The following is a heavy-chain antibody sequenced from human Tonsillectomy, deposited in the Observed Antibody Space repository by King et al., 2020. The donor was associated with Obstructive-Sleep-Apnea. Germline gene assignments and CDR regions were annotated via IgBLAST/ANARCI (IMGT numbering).Heavy chain of an antibody. CDR2: IYYSGST. V-gene: IGHV4-59*01. J-gene: IGHJ3*02. Sequence: VPLQESGPGLVKPSETLSLTCTVSGGSISSYYWSWIRPPPGKGLEWIGYIYYSGSTNYNPSLKSRVTISVDTSKNQFSLKLSSVTAADTAVYYCARDGRGFPDAFDIWGHGTMVTVSS. D-gene: IGHD3-10*01. CDR1: GGSISSYY. CDR3: ARDGRGFPDAFDI.